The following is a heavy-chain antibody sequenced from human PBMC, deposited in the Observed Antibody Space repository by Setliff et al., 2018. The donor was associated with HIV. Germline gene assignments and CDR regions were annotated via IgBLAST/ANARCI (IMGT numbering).Heavy chain of an antibody. Sequence: GASVKVSCKASGYTFNGYYMHWVRQAPGQGLEWMGRINPNRGGTKYGQKCQGRVTMTRDTSMSTAYMELNRRISDDTAVYYCARGWATGADSSPLDVWGKGTTVTVSS. J-gene: IGHJ6*04. CDR3: ARGWATGADSSPLDV. D-gene: IGHD6-19*01. V-gene: IGHV1-2*06. CDR2: INPNRGGT. CDR1: GYTFNGYY.